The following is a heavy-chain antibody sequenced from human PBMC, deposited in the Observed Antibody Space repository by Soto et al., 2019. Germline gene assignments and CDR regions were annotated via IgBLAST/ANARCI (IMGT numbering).Heavy chain of an antibody. J-gene: IGHJ4*02. CDR3: ARDWVGDLAY. V-gene: IGHV1-18*01. D-gene: IGHD4-17*01. CDR2: ISGYNGDT. Sequence: QVQLVQSGGEVKQPGPSVKVSCKTSGYTFTSYGISWVRQAPGQELEWMGWISGYNGDTKYVQKFQGRVTLTTDTSTNTAYMEVRSLRSDDTAVYYCARDWVGDLAYWGQGTLVTVSS. CDR1: GYTFTSYG.